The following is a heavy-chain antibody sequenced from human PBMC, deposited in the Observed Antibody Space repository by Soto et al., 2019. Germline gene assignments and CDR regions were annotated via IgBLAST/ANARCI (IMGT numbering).Heavy chain of an antibody. D-gene: IGHD4-17*01. CDR3: ARAIGAGTRTWGMDV. J-gene: IGHJ6*02. CDR1: GFTFSSYG. Sequence: QVQLVESGGGVVQPGRSLRLSCAASGFTFSSYGMHWVRQAPGKGLEWVAVIWYDGSNKYYADSVKGRFTISRDNSKNTLYLQMNSLRAEDTAVDYCARAIGAGTRTWGMDVWGQGTTVTVSS. CDR2: IWYDGSNK. V-gene: IGHV3-33*01.